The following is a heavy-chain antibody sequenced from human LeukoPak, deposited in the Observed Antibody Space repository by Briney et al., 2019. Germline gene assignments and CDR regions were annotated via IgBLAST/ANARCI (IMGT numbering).Heavy chain of an antibody. D-gene: IGHD5-24*01. Sequence: ASVKVSCKASGYTFTSYGISWVRQAPGQGLEWMGWISAYNGNTNYAQKLQGRVTMTTDTSTSTAYMKLRSLRSDDTAVYYCARDISYPKSRDGYKNLDYWGQGTLVTVSS. CDR2: ISAYNGNT. CDR3: ARDISYPKSRDGYKNLDY. J-gene: IGHJ4*02. CDR1: GYTFTSYG. V-gene: IGHV1-18*01.